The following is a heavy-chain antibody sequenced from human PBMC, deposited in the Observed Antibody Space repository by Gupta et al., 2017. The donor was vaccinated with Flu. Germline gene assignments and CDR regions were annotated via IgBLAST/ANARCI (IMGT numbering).Heavy chain of an antibody. V-gene: IGHV4-34*02. D-gene: IGHD3-9*01. Sequence: QVQLQQWGAGLLKPSETLSLTCAVYGGSFNNYYWVWIRQPPRKGLEWIGEINHRGDTNYNPSLETRLTILVDTSKNQFSLNLRSVTAADTALYYCARSLDISTGLHFFDYWGQGTLVTVSP. CDR2: INHRGDT. J-gene: IGHJ4*02. CDR1: GGSFNNYY. CDR3: ARSLDISTGLHFFDY.